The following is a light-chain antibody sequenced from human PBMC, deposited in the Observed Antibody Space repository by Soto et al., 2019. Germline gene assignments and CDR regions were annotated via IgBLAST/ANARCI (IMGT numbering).Light chain of an antibody. CDR1: SSNIGSNF. CDR2: RTD. CDR3: AAWDNSLRWV. J-gene: IGLJ3*02. Sequence: QSVLSQPPSASGAPGERVTISCSGSSSNIGSNFVYWYQHLPGTPPKLLIYRTDQRPSGVPDRFSGSKPGASASLVISGLRSEDEADYYCAAWDNSLRWVFGGGTKLTVL. V-gene: IGLV1-47*01.